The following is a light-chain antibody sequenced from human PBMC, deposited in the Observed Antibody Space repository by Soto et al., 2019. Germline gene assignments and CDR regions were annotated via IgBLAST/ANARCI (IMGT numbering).Light chain of an antibody. CDR2: SNN. CDR1: SSNIGSNT. V-gene: IGLV1-44*01. Sequence: QFALTQPPSASGTPGQRVTISCSGSSSNIGSNTVNWYQQLPGTAPKLLIYSNNQRPSGVPDRFSGSKSGTSASLAISGLQSEDEADYYCAAWDDSLNGPVFGGGTKVTVL. J-gene: IGLJ2*01. CDR3: AAWDDSLNGPV.